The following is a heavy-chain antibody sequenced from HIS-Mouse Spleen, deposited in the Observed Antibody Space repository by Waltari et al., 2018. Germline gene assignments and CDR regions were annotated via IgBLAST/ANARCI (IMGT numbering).Heavy chain of an antibody. V-gene: IGHV4-39*07. CDR3: AREIPYSSSWYDWYFDL. J-gene: IGHJ2*01. CDR2: IYYSGST. Sequence: QLQLQESGPGLVKPSETLSLTCTVPGCSISSTSSYRGWIRQPPGKGLEWIGSIYYSGSTYYNPSLKSRVTISVDTSKNQFSLKLSSVTAADTAVYYCAREIPYSSSWYDWYFDLWGRGTLVTVSS. CDR1: GCSISSTSSY. D-gene: IGHD6-13*01.